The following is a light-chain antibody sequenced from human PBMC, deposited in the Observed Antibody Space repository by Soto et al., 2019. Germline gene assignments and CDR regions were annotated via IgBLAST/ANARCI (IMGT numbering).Light chain of an antibody. J-gene: IGKJ1*01. V-gene: IGKV3-11*01. CDR3: QQRSNSWT. CDR1: QSVSSY. CDR2: DAS. Sequence: EIVLTQSPATLSLSPGERATLSCRASQSVSSYLAWYQQKPGQAPRLLIYDASNRATGIPARFSGSGSGTDFPLTSSSLEHEDFAVYYCQQRSNSWTFGQGTKVEIK.